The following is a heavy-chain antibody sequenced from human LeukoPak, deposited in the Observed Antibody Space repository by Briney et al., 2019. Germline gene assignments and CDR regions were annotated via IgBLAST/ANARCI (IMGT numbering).Heavy chain of an antibody. V-gene: IGHV3-21*01. CDR1: GFTFSSYN. D-gene: IGHD2-15*01. CDR3: AKDRPGSVLGDY. CDR2: ISDSSTNT. J-gene: IGHJ4*02. Sequence: GGSLRLSCAAPGFTFSSYNMNWVRQAPGQGLEWVSSISDSSTNTYYADSVRGRFIISRDNAKNSLYLQMNSLTVEDTAVYYCAKDRPGSVLGDYWGQGILVTVSS.